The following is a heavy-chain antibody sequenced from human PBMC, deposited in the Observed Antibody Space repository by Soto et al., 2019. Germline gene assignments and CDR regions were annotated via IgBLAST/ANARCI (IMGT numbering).Heavy chain of an antibody. CDR3: ARDIHSYGSVGIHYI. D-gene: IGHD5-18*01. V-gene: IGHV3-30-3*01. CDR1: GFSFSSQA. J-gene: IGHJ3*02. Sequence: SLRLSCVASGFSFSSQAMHWVRQAPGKGLEWVAAISNDGNRQLYADSVKDRFTISRDNSRNTLDLQMNNLRTEDTGVYFCARDIHSYGSVGIHYIWGQATMVTVSS. CDR2: ISNDGNRQ.